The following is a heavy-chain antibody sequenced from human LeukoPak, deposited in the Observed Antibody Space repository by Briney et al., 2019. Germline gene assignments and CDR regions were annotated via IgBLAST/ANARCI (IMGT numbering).Heavy chain of an antibody. D-gene: IGHD2-8*02. CDR3: ATYRQVLLPFES. J-gene: IGHJ4*02. CDR2: ITAYNGNT. CDR1: GYTFTRYG. Sequence: ASVKVSCKASGYTFTRYGITWVRQAPGQGLEWMGWITAYNGNTNYAQKLQGRVTMTTDTSTSTAYMELRSLRSDDTAIYYCATYRQVLLPFESWGQGTLVTVSS. V-gene: IGHV1-18*01.